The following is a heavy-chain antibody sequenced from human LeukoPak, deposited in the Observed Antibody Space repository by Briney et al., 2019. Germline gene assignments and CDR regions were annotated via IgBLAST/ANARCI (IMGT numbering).Heavy chain of an antibody. V-gene: IGHV3-33*05. CDR3: AKEFYCSTSTCSFDY. CDR1: GFTFSAYG. CDR2: ISYDGTNK. J-gene: IGHJ4*02. D-gene: IGHD2-2*01. Sequence: GGSLRLSCAASGFTFSAYGMHWVRQAPGKGLEWVAVISYDGTNKCYTDSVKGRFTISRDNSKNTLYLQMSSLRAEDTAVYYCAKEFYCSTSTCSFDYWGQGALVTVSS.